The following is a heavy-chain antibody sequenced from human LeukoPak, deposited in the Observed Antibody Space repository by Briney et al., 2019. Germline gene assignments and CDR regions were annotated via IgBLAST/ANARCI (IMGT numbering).Heavy chain of an antibody. Sequence: GGSLRLSCAASGFTFSSYSMNWVRQAPGKGLEWVAVISYDGSNKYYADSVKGRFTISRDNSKNTLYLQMNSLRAEDTAVYYCARPRIAAAGPSGGYYYGMDVWGQGTTVTVSS. V-gene: IGHV3-30*03. CDR1: GFTFSSYS. CDR2: ISYDGSNK. D-gene: IGHD6-13*01. J-gene: IGHJ6*02. CDR3: ARPRIAAAGPSGGYYYGMDV.